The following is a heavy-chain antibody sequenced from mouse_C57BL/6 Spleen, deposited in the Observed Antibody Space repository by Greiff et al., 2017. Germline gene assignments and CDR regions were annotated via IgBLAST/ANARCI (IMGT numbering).Heavy chain of an antibody. D-gene: IGHD2-9*01. V-gene: IGHV10-3*01. CDR1: GFTFNTYA. J-gene: IGHJ3*01. CDR2: IRSKSSNYAT. Sequence: EVKLVESGGGLVQPKGSLKLSCAASGFTFNTYAMHWVRQAPGKGLEWVARIRSKSSNYATYYAESVKDRLTISRDDSQSMLYLQMNNLKTEDTARDYCVGVPNVVTTGAYWGQGTLVTVAA. CDR3: VGVPNVVTTGAY.